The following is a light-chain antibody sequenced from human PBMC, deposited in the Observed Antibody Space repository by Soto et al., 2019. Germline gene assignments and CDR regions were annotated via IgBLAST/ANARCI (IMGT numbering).Light chain of an antibody. CDR2: GDS. J-gene: IGLJ1*01. CDR3: QSYDSSLSGYV. V-gene: IGLV1-40*01. CDR1: SSNIGAGYD. Sequence: SVLTQPPSVSGAPGQRVTISCTGSSSNIGAGYDVHWYQQPPGTAPKLLIYGDSNRPSGVPDRFSGSNSGTSASLAITGLQAEDEADYYCQSYDSSLSGYVFGTGTKVTV.